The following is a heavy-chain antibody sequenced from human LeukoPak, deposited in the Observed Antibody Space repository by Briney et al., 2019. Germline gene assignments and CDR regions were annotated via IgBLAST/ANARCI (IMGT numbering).Heavy chain of an antibody. V-gene: IGHV3-23*01. Sequence: GGSLRLSCAASGFTFSSYAMSWVRQAPGKGLEGVSGISGNGGSTYYADSVKGRFIISRDNSKNTLYLQMNSLRAEDTAVYYCTKDQSYYGGNSCWGQGTLVTVSS. J-gene: IGHJ4*02. CDR1: GFTFSSYA. D-gene: IGHD4-23*01. CDR2: ISGNGGST. CDR3: TKDQSYYGGNSC.